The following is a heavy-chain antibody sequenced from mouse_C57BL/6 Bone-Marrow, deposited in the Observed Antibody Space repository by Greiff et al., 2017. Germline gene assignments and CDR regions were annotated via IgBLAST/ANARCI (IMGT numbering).Heavy chain of an antibody. Sequence: EVHLVESGGDLVKPGGSLKLSCAASGFTFSSYGMSWVRQTPDKRLEWVATISSGGSCTYYPDSVKGRFTISRDNAKNTLYLQMSSLKSEDTAMYYCARRGTTVVSRAMDYWGQGTSVTVSS. CDR3: ARRGTTVVSRAMDY. D-gene: IGHD1-1*01. J-gene: IGHJ4*01. V-gene: IGHV5-6*01. CDR1: GFTFSSYG. CDR2: ISSGGSCT.